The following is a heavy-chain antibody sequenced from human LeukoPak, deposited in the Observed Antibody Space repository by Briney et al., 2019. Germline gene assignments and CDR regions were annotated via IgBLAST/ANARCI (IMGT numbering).Heavy chain of an antibody. J-gene: IGHJ4*02. D-gene: IGHD4-17*01. Sequence: ASVKVSCKXSGYTFTNYGISWVRQAPGQGPEWMGWISGYNGNTNYLQKFQGRVTMTTDTSTSTAYMELRSLRSDDTAVYYCARDLSLGPHHYGEPFDYWGQGTLVTVSP. CDR1: GYTFTNYG. CDR2: ISGYNGNT. CDR3: ARDLSLGPHHYGEPFDY. V-gene: IGHV1-18*01.